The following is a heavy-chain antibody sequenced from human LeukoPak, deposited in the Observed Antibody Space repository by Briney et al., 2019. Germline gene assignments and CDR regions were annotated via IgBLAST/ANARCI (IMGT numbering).Heavy chain of an antibody. CDR2: IYYSGST. V-gene: IGHV4-59*08. CDR1: GGSISSYY. CDR3: ARLPYYYMDV. Sequence: PSETLSLTCTVSGGSISSYYWSWIRQPPGKGLEWIGYIYYSGSTNCNPSLKSRVTISVDTSKNQFSLKLSSVTAADTAVYYCARLPYYYMDVWGKGTTVTISS. J-gene: IGHJ6*03.